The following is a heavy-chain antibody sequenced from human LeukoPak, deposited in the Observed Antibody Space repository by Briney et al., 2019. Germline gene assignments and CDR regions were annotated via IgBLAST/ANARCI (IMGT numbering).Heavy chain of an antibody. CDR3: ARGGGSYSY. Sequence: GGSLRLSCAGSGFTFSSDAMNWVRQAPGKGLEWVSSINSRSTHTAYADSVKGRFTISRDNGNNSLFLQMNSLGVDDTAIYFCARGGGSYSYWGQGVRVTVSS. V-gene: IGHV3-21*01. D-gene: IGHD1-26*01. CDR2: INSRSTHT. J-gene: IGHJ4*02. CDR1: GFTFSSDA.